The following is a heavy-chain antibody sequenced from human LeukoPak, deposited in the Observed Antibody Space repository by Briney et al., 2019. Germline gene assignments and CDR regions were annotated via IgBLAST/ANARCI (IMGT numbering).Heavy chain of an antibody. CDR2: IIPIFGTA. CDR1: GGTFSSYA. V-gene: IGHV1-69*01. Sequence: GASVKVSCKASGGTFSSYAISWVRQAPGRGLEWMGGIIPIFGTANYAQKFQGRVTITADESTSTAYMELSSLRSEDTAVYYCARDDGGNSVEWYFDLWGRGTLVTVSS. D-gene: IGHD4-23*01. J-gene: IGHJ2*01. CDR3: ARDDGGNSVEWYFDL.